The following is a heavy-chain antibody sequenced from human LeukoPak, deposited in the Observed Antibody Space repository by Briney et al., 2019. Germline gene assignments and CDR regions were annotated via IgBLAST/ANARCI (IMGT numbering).Heavy chain of an antibody. Sequence: SETLSLTCTVSGGSISSGSYYWSWIRQPAGKGLEWIGRIYTSGSTNYNPSLKSRVTISVDTSKNQFSLKLSSVTAADTAVYYCARDNWREPRAFDIWGQGTMVTVSS. D-gene: IGHD1-26*01. CDR1: GGSISSGSYY. V-gene: IGHV4-61*02. J-gene: IGHJ3*02. CDR3: ARDNWREPRAFDI. CDR2: IYTSGST.